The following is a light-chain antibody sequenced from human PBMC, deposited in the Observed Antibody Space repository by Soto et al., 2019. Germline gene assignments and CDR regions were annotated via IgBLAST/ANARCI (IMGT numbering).Light chain of an antibody. CDR1: QSVSSK. CDR3: QQYNSWLWT. Sequence: EIVMTQSPATLSVSPRELATLSFMASQSVSSKLAWYQQKPGQAPRLLIYGASTRATGIPARFSGSGPGTEFTLIISSLQSEDSAVYYCQQYNSWLWTFGQGTKVDIK. V-gene: IGKV3-15*01. CDR2: GAS. J-gene: IGKJ1*01.